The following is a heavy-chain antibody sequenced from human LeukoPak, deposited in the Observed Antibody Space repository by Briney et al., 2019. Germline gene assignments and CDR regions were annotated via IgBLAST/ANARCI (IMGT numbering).Heavy chain of an antibody. CDR1: GYSISSGYY. Sequence: PSETLSLTCTVSGYSISSGYYRGWIRQPPGKGLEWIGSIYHSGSTYYNPSLKSRVTISVDTSKNQFSLKLSSVTAADTAVYYCASFITAMALFDYWGQGTLVTVSS. CDR3: ASFITAMALFDY. J-gene: IGHJ4*02. V-gene: IGHV4-38-2*02. D-gene: IGHD5-18*01. CDR2: IYHSGST.